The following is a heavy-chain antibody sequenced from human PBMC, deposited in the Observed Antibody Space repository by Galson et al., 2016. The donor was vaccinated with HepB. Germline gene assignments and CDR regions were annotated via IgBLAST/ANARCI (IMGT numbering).Heavy chain of an antibody. CDR1: GFALSSFN. Sequence: SLRLSCAASGFALSSFNMNWVRQTPGKGLEWISYISSSRNTIDYADSVKGRFTISRDDDKNSLYLQMNNLSVGDTAIYHCAQEVGWLRFAFGSWGQGTLVTVSS. CDR3: AQEVGWLRFAFGS. CDR2: ISSSRNTI. D-gene: IGHD5-12*01. V-gene: IGHV3-48*01. J-gene: IGHJ5*01.